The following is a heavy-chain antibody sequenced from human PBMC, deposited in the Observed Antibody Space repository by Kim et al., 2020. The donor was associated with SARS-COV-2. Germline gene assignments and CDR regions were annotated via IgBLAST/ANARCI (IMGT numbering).Heavy chain of an antibody. CDR3: ARERGTMIVVVISDAFDI. J-gene: IGHJ3*02. Sequence: SRVTIPVDPSKNQFSLKLSSVTAADTAVYYCARERGTMIVVVISDAFDIWGQGTMVTVSS. D-gene: IGHD3-22*01. V-gene: IGHV4-39*07.